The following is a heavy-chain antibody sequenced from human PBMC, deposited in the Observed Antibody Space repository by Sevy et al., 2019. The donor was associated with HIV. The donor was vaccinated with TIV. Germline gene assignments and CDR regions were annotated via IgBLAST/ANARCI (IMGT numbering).Heavy chain of an antibody. CDR3: AKEDYGDNGAFDF. Sequence: GGSLRLSCAASGFTFSSYAMSWVRQAPGKGLKWVSTISGSGGSTYYADSVKGRFTISRDNSKTTLYLQMNSLRAEDTAVYYCAKEDYGDNGAFDFWGQGTLVTVSS. J-gene: IGHJ4*02. V-gene: IGHV3-23*01. CDR2: ISGSGGST. CDR1: GFTFSSYA. D-gene: IGHD4-17*01.